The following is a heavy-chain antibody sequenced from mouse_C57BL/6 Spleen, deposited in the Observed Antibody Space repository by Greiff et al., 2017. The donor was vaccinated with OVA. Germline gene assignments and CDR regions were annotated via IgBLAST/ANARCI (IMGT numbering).Heavy chain of an antibody. V-gene: IGHV6-3*01. CDR2: IRLKSDNYAT. Sequence: EVKVVESGGGLVQPGGSMKLSCVASGFTFSNYWKNWVRQSPEKGLEWVAQIRLKSDNYATHYAESVKGRFTISRDDSKSSVYLQMNNLRAEDTGIYYCTEAAQATFAYWGQGTLVTVSA. CDR3: TEAAQATFAY. J-gene: IGHJ3*01. CDR1: GFTFSNYW. D-gene: IGHD3-2*02.